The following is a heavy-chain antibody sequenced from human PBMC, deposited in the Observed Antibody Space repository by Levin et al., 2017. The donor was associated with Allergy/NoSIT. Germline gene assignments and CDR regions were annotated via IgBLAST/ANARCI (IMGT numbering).Heavy chain of an antibody. D-gene: IGHD4-17*01. J-gene: IGHJ6*02. CDR3: AKDLSDYGDSHYYYGMDV. Sequence: SCAASGFTFSSYGMHWVRQAPGKGLEWVAVISYDGSNKYYADSVKGRFTISRDNSKNTLYLQMNSLRAEDTAVYYCAKDLSDYGDSHYYYGMDVWGQGTTVTVSS. CDR1: GFTFSSYG. CDR2: ISYDGSNK. V-gene: IGHV3-30*18.